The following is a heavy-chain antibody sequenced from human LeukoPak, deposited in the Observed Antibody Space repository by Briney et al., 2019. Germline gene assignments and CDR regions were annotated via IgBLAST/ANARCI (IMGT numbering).Heavy chain of an antibody. V-gene: IGHV4-39*01. CDR2: IYYSGST. D-gene: IGHD5-24*01. CDR3: ARQDVDNFDY. Sequence: PSETLCLTCTVSGGTISSSSFYWDWIRQPPGKGLEWIGSIYYSGSTYYNPSLKSRVTISVDTSKKQLSLKLSSVTAADTAVYYCARQDVDNFDYWGQGTLVTVSS. CDR1: GGTISSSSFY. J-gene: IGHJ4*02.